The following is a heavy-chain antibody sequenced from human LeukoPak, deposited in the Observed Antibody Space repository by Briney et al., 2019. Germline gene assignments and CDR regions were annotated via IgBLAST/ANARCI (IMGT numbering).Heavy chain of an antibody. CDR1: GFTFSSYS. J-gene: IGHJ4*02. CDR3: ARDVEGYCSGGSCYSSPSAFDY. V-gene: IGHV3-48*01. D-gene: IGHD2-15*01. Sequence: PGGSLRLSCAASGFTFSSYSMNWVRQAPGKGLEWVSYISSSSTIYYADSVKGRFTISRDNAKNSLYLQMNSLRAEDTAVYYCARDVEGYCSGGSCYSSPSAFDYWGQGTLVTVSS. CDR2: ISSSSTI.